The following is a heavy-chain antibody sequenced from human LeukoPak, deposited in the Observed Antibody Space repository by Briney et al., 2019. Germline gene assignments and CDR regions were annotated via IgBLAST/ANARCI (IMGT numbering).Heavy chain of an antibody. CDR1: GGSISSHY. D-gene: IGHD5-12*01. J-gene: IGHJ4*02. CDR2: IYYSGST. Sequence: SETLSLTCTVSGGSISSHYWSWIRQPPGKGLEWIGYIYYSGSTNYNPSLKSRVTISVDTSKNQFSLKLSSVTAADTAVYYCAREDSGYDPYYFDYWGQGTLVTVSS. V-gene: IGHV4-59*11. CDR3: AREDSGYDPYYFDY.